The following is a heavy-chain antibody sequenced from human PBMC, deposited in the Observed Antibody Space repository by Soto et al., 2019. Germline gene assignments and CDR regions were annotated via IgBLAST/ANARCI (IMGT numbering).Heavy chain of an antibody. CDR2: ISSSSSYI. J-gene: IGHJ6*02. D-gene: IGHD6-6*01. CDR3: ARDREQLPPYYYYYGMDV. V-gene: IGHV3-21*05. Sequence: GGSLRLSCVASGFTFSSYSMVWVRQAPGEGLEWVSYISSSSSYIYYADSVKGRFTISRDNAKNSLYLQMNSLRAEDTAVYYCARDREQLPPYYYYYGMDVWGQGTTVTVSS. CDR1: GFTFSSYS.